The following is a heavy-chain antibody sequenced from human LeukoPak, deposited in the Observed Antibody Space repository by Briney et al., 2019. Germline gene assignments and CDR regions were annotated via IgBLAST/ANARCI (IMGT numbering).Heavy chain of an antibody. J-gene: IGHJ6*03. CDR3: ARDLTGTTDRYYYYMDV. CDR2: IYYSGST. CDR1: GGSISSGGYY. Sequence: SETLSLTCTVSGGSISSGGYYWSWIRQHPGKGLEWIGYIYYSGSTYYNPFLKSRVTISVDTSKNQFSLKLSSVTAADTAVYYCARDLTGTTDRYYYYMDVWGKGTTVTVSS. V-gene: IGHV4-31*03. D-gene: IGHD1-7*01.